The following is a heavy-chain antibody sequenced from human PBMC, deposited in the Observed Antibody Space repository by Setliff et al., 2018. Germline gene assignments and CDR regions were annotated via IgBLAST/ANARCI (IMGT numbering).Heavy chain of an antibody. CDR1: GSSFSSYT. Sequence: GASVKVSCKASGSSFSSYTISWVRQAPGQGLEWMGGFIPMEGRADYAQNFQGRVTIIADKSTSTVYMEPSSLRSEDTAVYYCARDDSSGYHTTYFDYWGQGTLVTVSS. J-gene: IGHJ4*02. CDR3: ARDDSSGYHTTYFDY. D-gene: IGHD3-22*01. V-gene: IGHV1-69*10. CDR2: FIPMEGRA.